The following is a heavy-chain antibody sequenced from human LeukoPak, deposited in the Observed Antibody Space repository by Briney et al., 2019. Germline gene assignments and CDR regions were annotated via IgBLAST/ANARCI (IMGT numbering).Heavy chain of an antibody. CDR2: IYYSGST. V-gene: IGHV4-59*08. CDR3: ARHPTRYGGKFDY. Sequence: SETLSLTCTVSGGSISSYYWSWIRQPPGKGLEWIEYIYYSGSTNYNPSLKSRVTISVDTSKNQFSLKLSSVTAADTAVYYCARHPTRYGGKFDYWGQGTLVTVSS. CDR1: GGSISSYY. D-gene: IGHD4-23*01. J-gene: IGHJ4*02.